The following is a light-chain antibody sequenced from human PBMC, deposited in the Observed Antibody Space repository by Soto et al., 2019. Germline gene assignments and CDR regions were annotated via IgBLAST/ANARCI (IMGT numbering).Light chain of an antibody. Sequence: EIELTHSPGTLSLSPGERATLSCRASQIVNNNYLAWYQQKPGQAPRLVIYAASRRASGVPDRFSGSGSGTDFTLTISRLEPEDFAVYYCQQYAKAPLTFGQGTKV. CDR1: QIVNNNY. CDR2: AAS. V-gene: IGKV3-20*01. CDR3: QQYAKAPLT. J-gene: IGKJ1*01.